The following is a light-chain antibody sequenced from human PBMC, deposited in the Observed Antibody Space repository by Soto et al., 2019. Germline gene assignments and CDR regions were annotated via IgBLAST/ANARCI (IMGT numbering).Light chain of an antibody. CDR2: GAS. V-gene: IGKV3-20*01. CDR3: QQGGT. CDR1: QSVSSSY. Sequence: EIVLTQYPGTLSLSPGERAPLSCRASQSVSSSYLAWYQQKPGQAPRLLIDGASSRATGIPDRFSGSGSGTDFTLTISRLEPEDFAVYYCQQGGTFGQGTKLEIK. J-gene: IGKJ2*01.